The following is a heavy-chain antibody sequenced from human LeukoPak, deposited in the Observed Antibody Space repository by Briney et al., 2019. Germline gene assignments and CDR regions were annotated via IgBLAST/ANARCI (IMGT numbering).Heavy chain of an antibody. CDR2: MYLSGTT. V-gene: IGHV4-4*02. CDR3: AGLVGRYSSGLYYYYFDY. CDR1: GDSINSLDL. J-gene: IGHJ4*02. D-gene: IGHD3-22*01. Sequence: SETLSLTCTVSGDSINSLDLWSWVRQPPGKGMEWIEEMYLSGTTHSNPSVKSRVTISIDKSKNQFFLNLSSVTAADTAVYYCAGLVGRYSSGLYYYYFDYWRQGTLVTVFS.